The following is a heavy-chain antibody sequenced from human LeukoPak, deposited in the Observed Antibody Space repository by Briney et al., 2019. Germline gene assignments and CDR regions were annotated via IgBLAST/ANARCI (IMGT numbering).Heavy chain of an antibody. Sequence: GGSLRLSCAASGFTFSNAWMSWVRQAPGKGLEWVGRIKSKTDGGTTDYAAPVKGRFTISRDDSKNTLYLQMNSLKTEDTAVYCCTTVVSYYDSSGYAMGGWGQGTLVTVSS. J-gene: IGHJ4*02. D-gene: IGHD3-22*01. CDR2: IKSKTDGGTT. CDR3: TTVVSYYDSSGYAMGG. V-gene: IGHV3-15*01. CDR1: GFTFSNAW.